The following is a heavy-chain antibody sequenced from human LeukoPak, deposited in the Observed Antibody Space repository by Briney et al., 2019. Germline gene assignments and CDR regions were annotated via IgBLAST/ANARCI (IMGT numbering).Heavy chain of an antibody. CDR2: IYYSGST. Sequence: SQTLSLTCTVFGGPFSSGDYYWSWLRQPPGKGLEWIGYIYYSGSTFYNPSLKSRVTISLDTSKSQFSLKLSSVSAADTAVYYCARSEGYAFDPWGQGTLVTVSS. CDR3: ARSEGYAFDP. D-gene: IGHD2-15*01. V-gene: IGHV4-30-4*01. J-gene: IGHJ5*02. CDR1: GGPFSSGDYY.